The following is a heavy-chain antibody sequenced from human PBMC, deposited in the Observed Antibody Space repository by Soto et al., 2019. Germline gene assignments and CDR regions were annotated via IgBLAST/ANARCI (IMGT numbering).Heavy chain of an antibody. J-gene: IGHJ6*02. CDR3: AAGQVSANAYGSVPPCHFYGMDV. D-gene: IGHD3-10*01. Sequence: QVQLRESGPGLVKPSETLSLTCTVSGDSVTGSSYYWSWVRQSPGKGLEWIAYIYYGDFTKYSPSLKSVVAISAGASKTQFSLQLISVTAADTAVYFCAAGQVSANAYGSVPPCHFYGMDVWGQGTTVTVSS. CDR2: IYYGDFT. V-gene: IGHV4-61*01. CDR1: GDSVTGSSYY.